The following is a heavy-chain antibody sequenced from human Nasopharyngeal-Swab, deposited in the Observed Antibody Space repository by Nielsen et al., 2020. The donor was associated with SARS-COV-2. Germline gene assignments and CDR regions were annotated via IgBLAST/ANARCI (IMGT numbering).Heavy chain of an antibody. J-gene: IGHJ3*02. CDR2: IFYSGST. Sequence: SETLSLTCTVSGGSISSYYWSWIRQPAGKGLEWIGHIFYSGSTNYNPSLKSRVTISIDTSRNQFSLKLSSVTAADTAVYYCARLLSGTKPPHDAFDIWGQGTMVTVSS. CDR3: ARLLSGTKPPHDAFDI. D-gene: IGHD1-26*01. CDR1: GGSISSYY. V-gene: IGHV4-59*08.